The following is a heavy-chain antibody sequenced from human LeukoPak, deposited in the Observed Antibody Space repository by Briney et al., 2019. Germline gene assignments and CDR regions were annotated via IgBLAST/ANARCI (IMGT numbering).Heavy chain of an antibody. Sequence: ASVKVSCKASGFTFTSSAMQWVRQARGQRLEWIGWIVVGSGNTNYAQKFQERVTITRDMSTSTAYMELSSLRSEDTAVYYCAASSYDFWSALGYYGMDVWGQGTTVTVSS. CDR3: AASSYDFWSALGYYGMDV. CDR2: IVVGSGNT. J-gene: IGHJ6*02. CDR1: GFTFTSSA. D-gene: IGHD3-3*01. V-gene: IGHV1-58*02.